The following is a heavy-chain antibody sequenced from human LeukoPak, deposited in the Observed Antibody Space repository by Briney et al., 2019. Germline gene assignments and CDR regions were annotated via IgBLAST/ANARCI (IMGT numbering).Heavy chain of an antibody. V-gene: IGHV3-23*01. D-gene: IGHD3-22*01. CDR1: GFTFSSYG. Sequence: PGGTLRLSCAASGFTFSSYGMSWVRQAPGKGLEWVSAISGSGGSTYYADPVKGRFTISRDNSKNTLYLQMNSLRAEDTAVYYCAKDRNPYDSSGYYYFDYWGQGTLVTVSS. CDR2: ISGSGGST. CDR3: AKDRNPYDSSGYYYFDY. J-gene: IGHJ4*02.